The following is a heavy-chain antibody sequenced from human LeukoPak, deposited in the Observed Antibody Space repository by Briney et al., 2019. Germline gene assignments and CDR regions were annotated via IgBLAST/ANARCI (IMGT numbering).Heavy chain of an antibody. CDR3: ARDGVVDSSGWYVDY. CDR2: ITTSGGIK. CDR1: GFTFSNYE. Sequence: PGGSLRLSCAASGFTFSNYEMNWVRQAPGKGLEWGSYITTSGGIKSYADSVKGRFAISRDNAKNSVYLQINSLRGEDTAVYYCARDGVVDSSGWYVDYWGQGTLVTVSS. V-gene: IGHV3-48*03. J-gene: IGHJ4*02. D-gene: IGHD6-19*01.